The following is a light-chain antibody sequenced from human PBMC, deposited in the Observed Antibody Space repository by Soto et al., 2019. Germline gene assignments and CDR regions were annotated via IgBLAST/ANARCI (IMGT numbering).Light chain of an antibody. CDR2: KTS. V-gene: IGKV3-15*01. Sequence: IVMTQSPATVSVSPGESTSLSCRASRTIGTHLGWYQQKPGQAHRLLISKTSNMATGVPARFSVSGSGTEFTLTITSLQSDDIAVYYGQQYYDWPLTFGGGTKVDIK. CDR3: QQYYDWPLT. CDR1: RTIGTH. J-gene: IGKJ4*01.